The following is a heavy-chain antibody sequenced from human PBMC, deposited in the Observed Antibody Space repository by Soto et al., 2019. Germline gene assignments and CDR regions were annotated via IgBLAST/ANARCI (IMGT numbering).Heavy chain of an antibody. Sequence: QVQLVQSGAEVKKPGSSVKVSCKASGGSFNSYAINWVRQAPGQGLEWMGGIIPISGTPTYAQKYQGRVTIIADESTSTAYMELTNLRSEDAAVYYCARSVTTVTAGVVRYYYDGMDVWGQGTTVTVSS. V-gene: IGHV1-69*01. D-gene: IGHD4-4*01. CDR1: GGSFNSYA. CDR3: ARSVTTVTAGVVRYYYDGMDV. CDR2: IIPISGTP. J-gene: IGHJ6*02.